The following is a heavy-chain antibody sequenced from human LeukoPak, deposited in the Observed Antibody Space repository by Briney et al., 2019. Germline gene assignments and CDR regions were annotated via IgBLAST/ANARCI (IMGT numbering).Heavy chain of an antibody. D-gene: IGHD3-10*01. CDR3: ARDWVWFAGHNCDWFDP. CDR1: GYTFTSYG. CDR2: ISAYNGNT. V-gene: IGHV1-18*01. J-gene: IGHJ5*02. Sequence: ASVKVSCKASGYTFTSYGISWVRQAPGQGLEWMGWISAYNGNTNYAQKLQGRVTMTTDTSTSTAYMELRSLRSDDTAVYYCARDWVWFAGHNCDWFDPWGQGTLVTVSS.